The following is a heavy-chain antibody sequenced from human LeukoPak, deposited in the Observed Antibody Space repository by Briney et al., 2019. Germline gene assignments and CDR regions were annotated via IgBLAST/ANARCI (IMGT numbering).Heavy chain of an antibody. Sequence: SETLSLTCTVSGGSISSYYWSWIRQPAGKGLEWIGRIYTSGSTNYNPSLKSRVTMSVDTSKNQFSLKLSSVTAADTAVYYCARELHIVVVTAPTYDDAFDIWGQGTMVTVSS. V-gene: IGHV4-4*07. D-gene: IGHD2-21*02. CDR2: IYTSGST. CDR3: ARELHIVVVTAPTYDDAFDI. J-gene: IGHJ3*02. CDR1: GGSISSYY.